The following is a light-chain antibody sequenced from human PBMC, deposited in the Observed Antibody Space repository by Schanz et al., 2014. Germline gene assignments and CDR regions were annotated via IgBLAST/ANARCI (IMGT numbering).Light chain of an antibody. CDR2: EVT. CDR1: SSDIGGYNY. Sequence: QSVLTQPPSASGSPGQSVTISCTGTSSDIGGYNYVSWYQQHPGEAPKLMLYEVTKRPSGVPDRFSGSKSGNTASLTVSGLKAEDEAVYYCSSYADSSNLVFGGGTKLTVL. CDR3: SSYADSSNLV. J-gene: IGLJ2*01. V-gene: IGLV2-8*01.